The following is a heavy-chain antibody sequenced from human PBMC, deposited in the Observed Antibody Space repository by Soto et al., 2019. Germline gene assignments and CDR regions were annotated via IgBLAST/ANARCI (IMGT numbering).Heavy chain of an antibody. J-gene: IGHJ6*02. CDR2: ISADSGYT. V-gene: IGHV1-18*01. CDR3: ARDRPPGSLYGMDA. Sequence: QIRLVQSGGGVERPGASVTVSCEASGYIFTTYGLSWVRQTPAHGLEWMGWISADSGYTQYAQFLQDRLTMTRDTSTNTDYMELRDLTSDDTGIYYCARDRPPGSLYGMDAWGQGTAVTVSS. CDR1: GYIFTTYG.